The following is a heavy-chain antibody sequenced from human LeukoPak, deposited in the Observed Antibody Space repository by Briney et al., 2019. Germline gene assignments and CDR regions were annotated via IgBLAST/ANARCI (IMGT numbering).Heavy chain of an antibody. Sequence: ASVKVSCKASGYTFTSYDINWVRQATGQGLEWMGWMNPNSGNTGYAQKFQGRVTMTRNTSISTAYMELSSLRSEDTAVYYCAIAAAGSWYFDLWGRGTLVTVSS. V-gene: IGHV1-8*01. D-gene: IGHD6-13*01. CDR3: AIAAAGSWYFDL. J-gene: IGHJ2*01. CDR1: GYTFTSYD. CDR2: MNPNSGNT.